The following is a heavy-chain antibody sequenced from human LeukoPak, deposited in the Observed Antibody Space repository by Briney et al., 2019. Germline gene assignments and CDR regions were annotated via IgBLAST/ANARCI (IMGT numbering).Heavy chain of an antibody. CDR1: GYTFTGYY. CDR3: ARRRGTMVRGVIIYYYYMDV. Sequence: GASVKVSCKASGYTFTGYYMHWVRQAPGQGLEWMGWINPNSGGTNYAQKFQGRVTMTRDTSISTAYMELSSLRSEDTAVYYCARRRGTMVRGVIIYYYYMDVWGKGTTVTISS. J-gene: IGHJ6*03. D-gene: IGHD3-10*01. V-gene: IGHV1-2*02. CDR2: INPNSGGT.